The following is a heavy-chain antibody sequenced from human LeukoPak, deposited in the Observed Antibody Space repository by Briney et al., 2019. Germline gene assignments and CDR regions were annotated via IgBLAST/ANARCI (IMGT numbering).Heavy chain of an antibody. J-gene: IGHJ6*02. D-gene: IGHD1-1*01. CDR1: GFMFSSNW. Sequence: QSGGSLRLSCAASGFMFSSNWMSWVRLAPGKGLEWVANIKEDGTETYYVDSVKGRFTISRDNAKNTLFLQMNSLRAEDTAVYYCARRGTGHGMDVWGQGTTVIVSS. CDR3: ARRGTGHGMDV. V-gene: IGHV3-7*01. CDR2: IKEDGTET.